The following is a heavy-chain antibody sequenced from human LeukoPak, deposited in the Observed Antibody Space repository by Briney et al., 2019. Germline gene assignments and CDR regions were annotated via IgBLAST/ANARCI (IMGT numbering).Heavy chain of an antibody. Sequence: PGGSLRLSCAASGFTFSSYSMNWVRQAPGKGLEWVSSISSSSSYIYYADSVKGRFTISRDNTKNSLYLQMNSLRAEDTAVYYCARNPLRRYYFDYWGQGTLVTVSS. J-gene: IGHJ4*02. CDR2: ISSSSSYI. D-gene: IGHD3-3*01. CDR1: GFTFSSYS. V-gene: IGHV3-21*01. CDR3: ARNPLRRYYFDY.